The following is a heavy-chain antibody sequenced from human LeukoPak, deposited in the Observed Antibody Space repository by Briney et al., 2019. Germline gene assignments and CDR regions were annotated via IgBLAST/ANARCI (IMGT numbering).Heavy chain of an antibody. Sequence: GGSLRLSCAAFGFTFSDYYMSWIRQAPGKGLEWVSYISSSGSTIYYADSVKGRFTISRDNAKNTLYLQMNSLRAEDTAVYYCARRYSSSWYYFDYWGQGTLVTVSS. CDR3: ARRYSSSWYYFDY. J-gene: IGHJ4*02. CDR2: ISSSGSTI. D-gene: IGHD6-13*01. V-gene: IGHV3-11*04. CDR1: GFTFSDYY.